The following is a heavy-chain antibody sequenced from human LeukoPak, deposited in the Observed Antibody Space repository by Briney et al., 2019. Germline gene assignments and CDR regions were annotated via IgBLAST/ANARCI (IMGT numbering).Heavy chain of an antibody. CDR3: AKDWVVGGVIVTYGMDV. CDR1: GFTFDDYA. J-gene: IGHJ6*02. CDR2: ISWDGGST. V-gene: IGHV3-43D*03. D-gene: IGHD3-16*02. Sequence: PGGSLRLSCAASGFTFDDYAMHWVRQAPGKGLEWVSLISWDGGSTYYADSVKGRFTISRDNSKNSLYLQMNSLRAEDAALYYCAKDWVVGGVIVTYGMDVWGQGTTVTVSS.